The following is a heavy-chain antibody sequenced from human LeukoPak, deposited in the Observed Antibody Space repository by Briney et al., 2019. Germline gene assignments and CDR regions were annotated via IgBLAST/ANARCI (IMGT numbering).Heavy chain of an antibody. Sequence: GGSLRLSCAASGFTFSSYSMNWVRQAPGKGLEWVSSISSSSSYIYYADSVKGRFTISRDNAKNSLYLQMNSLRAEDTAVYYCARDLKDSFQNYRNTWYPADYWGQGTLVTVSS. CDR1: GFTFSSYS. CDR2: ISSSSSYI. V-gene: IGHV3-21*01. CDR3: ARDLKDSFQNYRNTWYPADY. D-gene: IGHD6-13*01. J-gene: IGHJ4*02.